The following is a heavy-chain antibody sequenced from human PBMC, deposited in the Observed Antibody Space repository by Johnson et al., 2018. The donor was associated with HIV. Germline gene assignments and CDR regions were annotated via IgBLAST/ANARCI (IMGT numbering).Heavy chain of an antibody. J-gene: IGHJ3*02. Sequence: VQVVESGGGLVRPGRSLRLSCAASGFTFDDYAMHWVRQAPGKGLEWVSGISWNSGSIGYADSVKGRFTISRDNAKNSLYLQMNRLRAEDTAVYYCAKDLSSSDLFDAFDIWGQGTMVTVSS. D-gene: IGHD6-6*01. CDR3: AKDLSSSDLFDAFDI. CDR1: GFTFDDYA. CDR2: ISWNSGSI. V-gene: IGHV3-9*01.